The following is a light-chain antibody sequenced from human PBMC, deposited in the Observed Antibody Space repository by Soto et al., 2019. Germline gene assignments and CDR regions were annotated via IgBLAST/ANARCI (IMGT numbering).Light chain of an antibody. V-gene: IGKV1-5*03. CDR1: QSISSW. CDR3: QQHNSYSLT. Sequence: DIQLTQSPSIVSAAVGDRFAITCVASQSISSWLAWYQQKPGKAPKLLIYKASGLESGVPSRFSGGGSGTEFTLTITTLQPDDFATYYCQQHNSYSLTLGQGTKVDIK. J-gene: IGKJ1*01. CDR2: KAS.